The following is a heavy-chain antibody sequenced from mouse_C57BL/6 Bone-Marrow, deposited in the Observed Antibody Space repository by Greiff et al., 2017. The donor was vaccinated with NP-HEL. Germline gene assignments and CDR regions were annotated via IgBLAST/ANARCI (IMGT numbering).Heavy chain of an antibody. CDR1: GYTFTSYW. CDR2: IDPSDSYT. D-gene: IGHD2-1*01. Sequence: VQLQQPGAELVKPGASVKLSCKASGYTFTSYWMQWVKQRPGQGLEWIGEIDPSDSYTNYNQKFKGKATLTVDTSSSTAYMQLSSLTSEDSAVYYCVYGNRWYFDYWGQGTTLTVSS. CDR3: VYGNRWYFDY. V-gene: IGHV1-50*01. J-gene: IGHJ2*01.